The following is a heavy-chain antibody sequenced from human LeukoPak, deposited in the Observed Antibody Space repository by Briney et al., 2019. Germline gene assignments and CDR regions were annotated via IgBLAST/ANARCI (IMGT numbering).Heavy chain of an antibody. Sequence: RSGGSLRLSCAASGFTFSSFGMHWVRQAPGKGLEWVVIIWYDGGNKYYADSVKGRFTISRDNSKNTVYLQTNSLRVEDTAVYYCARGAFGEAAGLDNWGQGALVTVSS. CDR1: GFTFSSFG. CDR3: ARGAFGEAAGLDN. CDR2: IWYDGGNK. J-gene: IGHJ4*02. V-gene: IGHV3-30*02. D-gene: IGHD6-13*01.